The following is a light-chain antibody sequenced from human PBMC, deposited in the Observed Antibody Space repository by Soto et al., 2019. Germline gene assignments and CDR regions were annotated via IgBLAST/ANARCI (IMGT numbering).Light chain of an antibody. CDR2: ANS. J-gene: IGLJ2*01. CDR3: QSYDSSLSGPV. V-gene: IGLV1-40*01. CDR1: SSNIGAGYD. Sequence: QAVVTQPPSVSGAPGQRVTISCTGSSSNIGAGYDVHWYQQLPGTAPKLLIYANSNRPSGVPDRFSGSKSGTSASLAITGLQAEDEADYYCQSYDSSLSGPVFGGGTKLTVL.